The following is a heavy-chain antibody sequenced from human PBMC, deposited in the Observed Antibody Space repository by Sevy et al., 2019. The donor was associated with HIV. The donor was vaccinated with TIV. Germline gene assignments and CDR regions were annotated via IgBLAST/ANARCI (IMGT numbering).Heavy chain of an antibody. Sequence: GGSLRLSCAASGFTFSSYAMSWVRQAPGKGLEWVSAISGSGGSTYYADSVKGRFTISRDNSKNTLYLQMNSLRAEDGAVYYCVTSGIAARDWGQGTLVTVSS. CDR1: GFTFSSYA. V-gene: IGHV3-23*01. J-gene: IGHJ4*02. CDR2: ISGSGGST. D-gene: IGHD6-6*01. CDR3: VTSGIAARD.